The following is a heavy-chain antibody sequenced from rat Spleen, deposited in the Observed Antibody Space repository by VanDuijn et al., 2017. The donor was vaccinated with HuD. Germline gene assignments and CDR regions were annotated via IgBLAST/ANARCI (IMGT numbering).Heavy chain of an antibody. CDR2: INSDGGGT. Sequence: EVQLVESGGGSVQPGRSMKLSCVASGFTFSNYGMAWVRQATKKGLEWVTYINSDGGGTYYRDSVKGRFTSSSDDAKNTLNLQMDSLRSEDTATYYCTTGTFWGQGVMVTVSS. J-gene: IGHJ2*01. CDR1: GFTFSNYG. V-gene: IGHV5-27*01. CDR3: TTGTF.